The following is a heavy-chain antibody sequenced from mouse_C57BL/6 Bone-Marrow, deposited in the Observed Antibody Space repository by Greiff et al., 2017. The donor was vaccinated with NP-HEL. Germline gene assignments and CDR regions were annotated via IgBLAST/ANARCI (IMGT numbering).Heavy chain of an antibody. V-gene: IGHV1-81*01. Sequence: VKLMESGAELARPGASVKLSCKASGYTFTSYGISWVKQRTGQGLEWIGEIYPRSGNTYYNEKFKGKATLTADKSSSTAYMELRSLTSEDSAVYFCASYGSSPLFAYWGQGTLVTVSA. CDR2: IYPRSGNT. J-gene: IGHJ3*01. CDR1: GYTFTSYG. CDR3: ASYGSSPLFAY. D-gene: IGHD1-1*01.